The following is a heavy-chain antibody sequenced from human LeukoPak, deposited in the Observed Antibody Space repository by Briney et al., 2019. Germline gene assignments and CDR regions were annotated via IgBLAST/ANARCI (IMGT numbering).Heavy chain of an antibody. J-gene: IGHJ4*02. CDR2: IIPIFGTA. CDR3: ARSHSSGWYYFDY. D-gene: IGHD6-19*01. CDR1: GGTFSSYA. V-gene: IGHV1-69*13. Sequence: SVKVSCKASGGTFSSYAISWVRQAPGQGLEWVGGIIPIFGTANYAQKFQGRVTITADESTSTAYMELSSLRSEDTAVYYCARSHSSGWYYFDYWGQGTLVTVSS.